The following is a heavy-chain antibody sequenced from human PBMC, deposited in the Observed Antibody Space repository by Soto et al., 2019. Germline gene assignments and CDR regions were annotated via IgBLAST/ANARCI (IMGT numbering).Heavy chain of an antibody. V-gene: IGHV1-18*01. D-gene: IGHD3-10*01. CDR2: ISGYNGNI. CDR1: GYTFTSYG. Sequence: ASVKVSCKTSGYTFTSYGISWVRQAPGQGLEWMGWISGYNGNINYAQKVQGRVSMTTDTSTSTAYMELRSLRSDDSAVYYCARVDYYGSWNFDYWGQGTLVTVSS. J-gene: IGHJ4*02. CDR3: ARVDYYGSWNFDY.